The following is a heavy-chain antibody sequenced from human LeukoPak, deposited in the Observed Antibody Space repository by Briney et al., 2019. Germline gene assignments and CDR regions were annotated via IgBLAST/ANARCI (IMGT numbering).Heavy chain of an antibody. CDR2: IIPIFGTA. D-gene: IGHD2-2*01. CDR3: ATGYCSSTSCYQEFDY. V-gene: IGHV1-69*13. Sequence: ASVKVSCKASGGTFSSYAISWVRQAPGQGLEWMGGIIPIFGTANYAQKFQGRVTITADESTSTAYMELSSLRSEDTAVYYCATGYCSSTSCYQEFDYWGQGTLVTVSS. J-gene: IGHJ4*02. CDR1: GGTFSSYA.